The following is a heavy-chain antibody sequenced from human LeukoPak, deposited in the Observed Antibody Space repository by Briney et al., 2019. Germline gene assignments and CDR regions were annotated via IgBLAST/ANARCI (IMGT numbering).Heavy chain of an antibody. D-gene: IGHD5-12*01. J-gene: IGHJ4*02. CDR1: GYSFTGYY. CDR3: AGLGGYDSYYFDY. Sequence: ASVKVSCKASGYSFTGYYMHWVRQAPGQGLEWMGCINPNSGGTDYAQKFQGRVTMTRDTSISTAYMELSRLTSDDTAVYYCAGLGGYDSYYFDYWGQGTLVAVSS. CDR2: INPNSGGT. V-gene: IGHV1-2*02.